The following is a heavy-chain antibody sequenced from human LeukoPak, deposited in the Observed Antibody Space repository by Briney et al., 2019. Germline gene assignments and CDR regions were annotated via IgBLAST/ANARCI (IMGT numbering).Heavy chain of an antibody. D-gene: IGHD6-13*01. V-gene: IGHV4-4*07. CDR3: ARVGAGPAAGHYWYFDL. CDR2: IYTSGST. CDR1: GGSISSYY. J-gene: IGHJ2*01. Sequence: PSETLSLTCTVSGGSISSYYWSWSRQPAGKGLDWMERIYTSGSTNYDPSLKSRVTMSVDTSKNQFSLKLSSVTAADTAVYYCARVGAGPAAGHYWYFDLWGRGTLVTVSS.